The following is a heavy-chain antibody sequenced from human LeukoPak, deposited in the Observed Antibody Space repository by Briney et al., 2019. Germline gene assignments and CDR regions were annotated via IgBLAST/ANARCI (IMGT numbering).Heavy chain of an antibody. D-gene: IGHD3-16*01. CDR2: ISAYNGNT. V-gene: IGHV1-18*01. CDR1: GYTFTSYG. CDR3: ARDQAPRMITFGGPRRWFDP. Sequence: ASVKVSCKASGYTFTSYGISWVRQAPGQGLEWMGWISAYNGNTNYAQKLQGRVTMTTDTSTSTAYMELRSLRSDNPAVYYCARDQAPRMITFGGPRRWFDPWGQGTLVTVSS. J-gene: IGHJ5*02.